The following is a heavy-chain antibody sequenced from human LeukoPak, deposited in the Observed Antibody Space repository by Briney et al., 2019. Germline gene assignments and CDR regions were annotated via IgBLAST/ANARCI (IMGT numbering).Heavy chain of an antibody. Sequence: NTSETLSLICTVSGVSISSSNSYWGWIRQPPGKGLEWIGSIYYSGNTYYNASLKSRVTISVDTSKNQFSLKLSSVTAADTAIYYCAKHYMGSSYNRGLDYWGQGTLVTVSS. CDR3: AKHYMGSSYNRGLDY. CDR2: IYYSGNT. V-gene: IGHV4-39*01. D-gene: IGHD3-10*01. CDR1: GVSISSSNSY. J-gene: IGHJ4*02.